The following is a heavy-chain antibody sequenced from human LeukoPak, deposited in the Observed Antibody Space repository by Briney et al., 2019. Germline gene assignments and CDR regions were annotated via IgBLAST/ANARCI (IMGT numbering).Heavy chain of an antibody. V-gene: IGHV4-39*01. CDR1: GGSISSSSYY. CDR2: IYYSGST. J-gene: IGHJ5*02. Sequence: PSETLSLTCTVSGGSISSSSYYWGWIRQPPGKGLEWIGSIYYSGSTYYNPSLKSRVTISVDTSKNQFSLKLSSVTAADTAVYYCARLKVRGVMIGFDPWGQETLVTVSS. D-gene: IGHD3-10*01. CDR3: ARLKVRGVMIGFDP.